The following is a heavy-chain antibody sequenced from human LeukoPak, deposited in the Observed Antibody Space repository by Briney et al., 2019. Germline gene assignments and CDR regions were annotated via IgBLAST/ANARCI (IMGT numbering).Heavy chain of an antibody. CDR2: IKQDGSEK. V-gene: IGHV3-7*01. Sequence: GGSLRFSCAASGFTFRSYWKSWVRQAPGKGLEWVANIKQDGSEKYYVDSVKGRFTISRDNAKNSLYLQMNSLRAEDTAVYYCARGRIERYFDWLLTHFDYWGQGTLVTVSS. CDR3: ARGRIERYFDWLLTHFDY. D-gene: IGHD3-9*01. J-gene: IGHJ4*02. CDR1: GFTFRSYW.